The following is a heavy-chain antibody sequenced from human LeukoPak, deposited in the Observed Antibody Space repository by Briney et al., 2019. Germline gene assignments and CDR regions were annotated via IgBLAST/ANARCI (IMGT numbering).Heavy chain of an antibody. Sequence: GGSLRLSCAASGFTFSSYAMSWIRQAPGKGLEWVSAISGSVGSTYYADSVKGRFTISRDNSKNTLSLQMNSLRAEDTAVYYCATRGTYYLPHDYWGQGTLVIVSS. J-gene: IGHJ4*02. CDR1: GFTFSSYA. CDR2: ISGSVGST. CDR3: ATRGTYYLPHDY. D-gene: IGHD1-26*01. V-gene: IGHV3-23*01.